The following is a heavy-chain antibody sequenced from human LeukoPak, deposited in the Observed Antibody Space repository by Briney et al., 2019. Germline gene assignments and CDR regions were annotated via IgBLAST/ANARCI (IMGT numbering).Heavy chain of an antibody. V-gene: IGHV1-8*01. CDR3: ARGLGTYDSDDLTWPMISF. D-gene: IGHD3-22*01. J-gene: IGHJ4*02. CDR2: MNPNSGDT. CDR1: GYTLTSYE. Sequence: ASVKVSCKTSGYTLTSYEINWVRQATGQGLEWMGWMNPNSGDTAYAQKFQGRITMTRSTSISTAYMELSSLRSEDTAVYYCARGLGTYDSDDLTWPMISFWGQGTLVTVSS.